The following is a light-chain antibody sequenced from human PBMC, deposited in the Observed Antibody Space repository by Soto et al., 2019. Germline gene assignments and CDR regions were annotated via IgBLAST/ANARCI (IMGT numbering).Light chain of an antibody. CDR3: QQTYTTPEIT. CDR1: QDISNY. CDR2: GAS. Sequence: DIQMTQSPSSLSASVGDRVPITCQASQDISNYLNWYQLKPGKAPNLLTYGASYLKSGVPTRFCGSGSGTDFTLTISSLQPEDFATYYCQQTYTTPEITFGQGTRLEIK. V-gene: IGKV1-39*01. J-gene: IGKJ5*01.